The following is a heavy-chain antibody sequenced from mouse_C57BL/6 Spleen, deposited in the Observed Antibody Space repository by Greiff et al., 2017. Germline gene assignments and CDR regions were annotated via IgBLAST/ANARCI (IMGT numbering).Heavy chain of an antibody. CDR1: GYTFTGYW. J-gene: IGHJ4*01. CDR3: ARSTNTVVDYYAMDY. D-gene: IGHD1-1*01. Sequence: QVQLQQSGAELMKPGASVKLSCKATGYTFTGYWIEWVKQRPGHGLEWIGEILPGSGSTNYNEKFKGKATFTADTSSNTAYMQLSSLTTEDSAIYYCARSTNTVVDYYAMDYWGQGTSVTVSS. CDR2: ILPGSGST. V-gene: IGHV1-9*01.